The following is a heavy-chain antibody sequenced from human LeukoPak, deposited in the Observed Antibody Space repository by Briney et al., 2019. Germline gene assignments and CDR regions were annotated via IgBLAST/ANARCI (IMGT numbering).Heavy chain of an antibody. J-gene: IGHJ4*02. CDR1: GYTFTSYD. CDR3: ARAVLSSSLVNVDY. D-gene: IGHD6-6*01. Sequence: ASVKVSCKASGYTFTSYDINWVRQATGQGLEWMGWMNPNSGNTGYAQKFQGRVTITRNTSISTAYMEPSSLRSEDTAVYYCARAVLSSSLVNVDYWGQGTLVTVSS. CDR2: MNPNSGNT. V-gene: IGHV1-8*03.